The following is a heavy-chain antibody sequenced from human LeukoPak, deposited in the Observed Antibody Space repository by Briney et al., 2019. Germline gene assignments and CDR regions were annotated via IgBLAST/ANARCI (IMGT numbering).Heavy chain of an antibody. CDR2: IRYDGSNK. Sequence: GGSLRLSCAASGFTFSTYGMHWVRQAPGKGLEWVAFIRYDGSNKYYADSVKGRFTISRDNSKNTLNLQMNSLRAEDTAVYYCAKDPTHYRVWDYYETIGLSYWGQGTLVTVSS. CDR3: AKDPTHYRVWDYYETIGLSY. J-gene: IGHJ4*02. CDR1: GFTFSTYG. D-gene: IGHD3-22*01. V-gene: IGHV3-30*02.